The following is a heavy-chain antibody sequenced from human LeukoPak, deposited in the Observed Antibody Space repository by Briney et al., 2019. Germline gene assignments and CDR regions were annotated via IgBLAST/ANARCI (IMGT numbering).Heavy chain of an antibody. CDR2: IKQDGSEK. Sequence: GGSLRLSCAASGFTFSSYWMSWVRQAPGKGLEWVANIKQDGSEKYYVDSVKGRFTMSRDNSKNTLYLQMNSLRAEDTAVYYCAREGLRTYYDFWSGHAFDIWGQGTMVTVSS. J-gene: IGHJ3*02. CDR3: AREGLRTYYDFWSGHAFDI. D-gene: IGHD3-3*01. V-gene: IGHV3-7*01. CDR1: GFTFSSYW.